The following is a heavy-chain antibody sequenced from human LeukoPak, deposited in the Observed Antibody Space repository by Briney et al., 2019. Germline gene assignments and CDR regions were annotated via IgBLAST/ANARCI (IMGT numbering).Heavy chain of an antibody. V-gene: IGHV4-34*01. D-gene: IGHD6-19*01. CDR1: GGSFSGYY. CDR2: IYYSGST. CDR3: ASAYSSGWYGVYYLDY. Sequence: SETLSLTCAVYGGSFSGYYWSWIRQPPGKGLEWIGSIYYSGSTYYNPSLKSRVTISVDTSKNQFSLKLSSVTAADTAVYYCASAYSSGWYGVYYLDYWGQGTLVTVSS. J-gene: IGHJ4*02.